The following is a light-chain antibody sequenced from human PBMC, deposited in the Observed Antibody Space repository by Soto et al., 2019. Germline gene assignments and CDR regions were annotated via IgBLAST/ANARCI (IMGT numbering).Light chain of an antibody. V-gene: IGLV2-14*01. CDR1: SSDVGAYNY. J-gene: IGLJ2*01. Sequence: QSALTQPASVSGSPGQSITISCTGTSSDVGAYNYVSWYQQHPGKAPKLMIYEVSNWPSGVSHRFSGSKSGNTASLTISGLQAEDEADYYCSSYTSSTTLVFGGGTKLTVL. CDR3: SSYTSSTTLV. CDR2: EVS.